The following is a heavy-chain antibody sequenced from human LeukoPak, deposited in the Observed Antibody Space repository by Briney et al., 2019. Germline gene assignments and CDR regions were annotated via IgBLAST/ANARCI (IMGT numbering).Heavy chain of an antibody. V-gene: IGHV4-38-2*01. CDR2: IYHSGST. Sequence: SETLSLTCAVSGYSISSGYYWGWIRQPPGKGLEWIGSIYHSGSTYYNPSLKSRVTISVDTSKYQFSLKLSSVTAADTAVYYCVAVVAAALYYFDYWGQGTLVTVSS. CDR3: VAVVAAALYYFDY. J-gene: IGHJ4*02. CDR1: GYSISSGYY. D-gene: IGHD2-15*01.